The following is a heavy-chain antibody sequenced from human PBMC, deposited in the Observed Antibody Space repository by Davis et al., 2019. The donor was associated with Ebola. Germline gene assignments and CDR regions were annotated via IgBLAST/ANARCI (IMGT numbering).Heavy chain of an antibody. CDR2: INVDGSKI. D-gene: IGHD1-26*01. CDR3: ARVPSGSYWRYLDY. V-gene: IGHV3-74*01. J-gene: IGHJ4*02. CDR1: AFTFRSYC. Sequence: PSGSLTLSCAASAFTFRSYCMHWVRHAPGKALVWVSRINVDGSKIDYADSVKGRFTISRDNAKNTLYLQMNTLRAEDTAVYYCARVPSGSYWRYLDYWGQGTLVTVSS.